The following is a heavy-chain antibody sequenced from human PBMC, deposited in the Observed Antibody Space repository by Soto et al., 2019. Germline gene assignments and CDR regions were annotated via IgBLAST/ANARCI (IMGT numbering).Heavy chain of an antibody. CDR3: AKDTLGGAYAFWH. CDR1: GFIVSSVF. J-gene: IGHJ4*02. V-gene: IGHV3-66*01. D-gene: IGHD3-3*01. CDR2: ISDGGNT. Sequence: EVQLVESGGGLVQPGGSLRLSCAASGFIVSSVFMTWVRQAPGKGLEWVSTISDGGNTYYSNAVKGRFTISREISRNTLYLQMNSLRAEDTAVYHCAKDTLGGAYAFWHGGQGTLVTVSS.